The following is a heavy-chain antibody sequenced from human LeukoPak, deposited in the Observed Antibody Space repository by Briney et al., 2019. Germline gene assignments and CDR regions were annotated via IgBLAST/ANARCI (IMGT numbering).Heavy chain of an antibody. CDR2: ISSSGSTI. D-gene: IGHD2-2*01. CDR1: GFTFSDYY. CDR3: AREDEYCGSTSCSDNTKFDP. Sequence: GGSLRLSCAASGFTFSDYYMSWIRQAPGKGMEWVSYISSSGSTIYYAGSVKGRFTISRDNAKNSLYLQMNSLRSDDTAVYYCAREDEYCGSTSCSDNTKFDPWGQGTLVTVSS. J-gene: IGHJ5*02. V-gene: IGHV3-11*01.